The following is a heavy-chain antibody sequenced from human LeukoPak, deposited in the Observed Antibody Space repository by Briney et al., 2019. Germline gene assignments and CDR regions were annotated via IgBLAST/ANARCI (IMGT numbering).Heavy chain of an antibody. CDR2: VYHSGSS. Sequence: SETLSLTCTVSGYSISSGNYWGWIRQPPGKGLEWIGSVYHSGSSYYNPSLKSRVTISLDTSRNQFSLKLSSVTAADTAMYYCTSNLYSGSYYYAYWGQGTLVTVSS. D-gene: IGHD1-26*01. V-gene: IGHV4-38-2*02. CDR3: TSNLYSGSYYYAY. CDR1: GYSISSGNY. J-gene: IGHJ4*02.